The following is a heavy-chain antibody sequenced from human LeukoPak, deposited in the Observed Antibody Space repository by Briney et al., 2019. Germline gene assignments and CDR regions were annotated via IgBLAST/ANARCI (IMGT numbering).Heavy chain of an antibody. CDR3: ARPGRRGYSYGFYFDY. J-gene: IGHJ4*02. CDR2: IYPGDSDT. Sequence: GESLKISCKGSGYSFTSYWIGWVRQMPGKGLEWMGIIYPGDSDTRYSSSFQGQVTISGDKSISTAYLQWSSLKASDTAMYYCARPGRRGYSYGFYFDYWGQGTLVTVSS. D-gene: IGHD5-18*01. V-gene: IGHV5-51*01. CDR1: GYSFTSYW.